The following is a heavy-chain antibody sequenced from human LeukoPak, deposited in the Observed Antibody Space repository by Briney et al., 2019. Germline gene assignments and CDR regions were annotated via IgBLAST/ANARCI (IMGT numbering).Heavy chain of an antibody. CDR2: INSDGSNT. CDR3: ARGQYGGYDSIGDY. V-gene: IGHV3-74*01. Sequence: PGGSLRLSCAVSGFTFSSYWMHWVRQAPGKGLVWVSRINSDGSNTDYADAVKGRITISRDNAKNTLFLQMNSLRDEDTAVYYCARGQYGGYDSIGDYWGQGTLVTVSS. J-gene: IGHJ4*02. CDR1: GFTFSSYW. D-gene: IGHD5-12*01.